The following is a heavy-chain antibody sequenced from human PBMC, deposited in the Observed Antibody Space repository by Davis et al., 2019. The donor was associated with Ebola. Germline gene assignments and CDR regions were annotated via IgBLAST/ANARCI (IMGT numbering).Heavy chain of an antibody. CDR3: ARTYSSSSWNYFDS. J-gene: IGHJ4*02. CDR1: GFTFSSYG. CDR2: IWYDGSNK. D-gene: IGHD6-6*01. V-gene: IGHV3-33*01. Sequence: GESLKISCAASGFTFSSYGMHWVRQAPGKGLEWVAVIWYDGSNKYYADSVKGRFTISRDNSKNTLYLQMSSLRSEDTAIYYCARTYSSSSWNYFDSWGQGTLVTVSS.